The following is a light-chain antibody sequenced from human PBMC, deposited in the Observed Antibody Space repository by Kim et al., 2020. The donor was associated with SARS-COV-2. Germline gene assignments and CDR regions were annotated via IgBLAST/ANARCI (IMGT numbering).Light chain of an antibody. Sequence: SYELTQPPSVSVDPGKTATITCGGNDIGSHSVHWCQQKPGQAPVLVMYNDRSRPSGIPERFSGSNSGNTATLIISRVEAGDEADYYCQVWDSTSEHPWVFGGGTQLTVL. J-gene: IGLJ3*02. V-gene: IGLV3-21*01. CDR2: NDR. CDR3: QVWDSTSEHPWV. CDR1: DIGSHS.